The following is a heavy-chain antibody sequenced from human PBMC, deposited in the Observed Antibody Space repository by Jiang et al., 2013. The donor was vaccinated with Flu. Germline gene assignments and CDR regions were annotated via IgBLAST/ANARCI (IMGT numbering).Heavy chain of an antibody. D-gene: IGHD4-17*01. CDR1: GFSFNTFG. J-gene: IGHJ6*02. CDR2: IRYDGSNR. CDR3: AKAGHDYGDFNGMDV. Sequence: GAVQPGESLRLSCGASGFSFNTFGMHWVRQAPGKGLEWVTFIRYDGSNRYYADSVKGRLTISRDNSKNTLYLQMNSLRAEDTAVYYCAKAGHDYGDFNGMDVWGQGTTVTVSS. V-gene: IGHV3-30*02.